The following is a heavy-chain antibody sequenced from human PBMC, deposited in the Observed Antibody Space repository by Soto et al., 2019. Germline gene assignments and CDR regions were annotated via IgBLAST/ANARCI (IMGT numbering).Heavy chain of an antibody. CDR1: GGSFSGYY. CDR2: INHSGST. D-gene: IGHD6-13*01. Sequence: SETLSLTCAVYGGSFSGYYWSWIRQPPGKGLEWIGEINHSGSTNYNPSLKSRVTISVDTPKNQFSLKLSSVTAADTAVYYCARGLSASGAAGSHFDYWGQGTLVTGS. J-gene: IGHJ4*02. CDR3: ARGLSASGAAGSHFDY. V-gene: IGHV4-34*01.